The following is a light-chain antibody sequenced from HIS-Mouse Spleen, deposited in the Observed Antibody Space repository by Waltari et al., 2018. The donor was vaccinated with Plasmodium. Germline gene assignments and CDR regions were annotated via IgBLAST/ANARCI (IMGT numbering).Light chain of an antibody. CDR3: QQSYSTWT. CDR2: AAS. V-gene: IGKV1-39*01. Sequence: DIQMTQSPSSLTASVGARVTITCRASQSIRSYLNWYQQNPGKAPKLLSYAASSLQSGVPSRFSGSGSGTDFTLSISSLQPEDFATYYCQQSYSTWTFGQGTKVEIK. CDR1: QSIRSY. J-gene: IGKJ1*01.